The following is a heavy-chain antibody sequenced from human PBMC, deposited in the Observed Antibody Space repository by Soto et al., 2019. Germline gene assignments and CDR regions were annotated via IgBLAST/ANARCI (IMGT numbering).Heavy chain of an antibody. Sequence: SETLSLTCTVSGASMNSYHWSWIRQPAGKGLEWIGHIHSSGSTNYNPSLKSRVTMSVDTSKNQFSLGLMSLTAADTAVYYCARDQGVAAAGITWFDPWGQGSLVTVSS. D-gene: IGHD6-13*01. J-gene: IGHJ5*02. CDR1: GASMNSYH. CDR2: IHSSGST. CDR3: ARDQGVAAAGITWFDP. V-gene: IGHV4-4*07.